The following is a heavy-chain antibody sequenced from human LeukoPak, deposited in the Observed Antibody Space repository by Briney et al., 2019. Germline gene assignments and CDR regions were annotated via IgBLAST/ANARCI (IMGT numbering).Heavy chain of an antibody. CDR3: AKDPQPHGRLQKIGYYYYGMDV. Sequence: GGSLTLSCAASGFTFDDYAMHWVRQAPGKGLEWVSLISGDGGSTYYADSVKGRFTISRDNSKHTLYLQMNSLRTEDTALYYCAKDPQPHGRLQKIGYYYYGMDVWGQGTTVTVSS. V-gene: IGHV3-43*02. CDR1: GFTFDDYA. J-gene: IGHJ6*02. D-gene: IGHD2-21*01. CDR2: ISGDGGST.